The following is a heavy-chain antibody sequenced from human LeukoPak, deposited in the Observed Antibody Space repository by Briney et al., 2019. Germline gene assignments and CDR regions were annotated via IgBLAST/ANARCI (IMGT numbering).Heavy chain of an antibody. Sequence: PGGSLRLSCAASGFTFSSYAMSWVRQGPGKGLEWVSAIGGGGGSTYYADSVKGRFTISRDNSKNTLYLQMNSLRAEDTAVYYCANSKYGGNLDDAFDIWGQGTMVTVSS. CDR3: ANSKYGGNLDDAFDI. CDR2: IGGGGGST. V-gene: IGHV3-23*01. CDR1: GFTFSSYA. D-gene: IGHD4-23*01. J-gene: IGHJ3*02.